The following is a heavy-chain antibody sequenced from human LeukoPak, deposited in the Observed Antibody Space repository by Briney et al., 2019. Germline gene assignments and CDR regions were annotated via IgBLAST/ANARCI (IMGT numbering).Heavy chain of an antibody. J-gene: IGHJ5*02. CDR1: GYTFTSYG. Sequence: ASVKVSCKASGYTFTSYGISWVRQAPGQELEWMGWISSYNGNTNYAHKLQGRFTMTTDTSTNTAYLELTSLRSDDTAVYYWATGPVGCSSTSWYYGWFEPWGQGTLVTVSS. D-gene: IGHD2-2*01. CDR2: ISSYNGNT. CDR3: ATGPVGCSSTSWYYGWFEP. V-gene: IGHV1-18*01.